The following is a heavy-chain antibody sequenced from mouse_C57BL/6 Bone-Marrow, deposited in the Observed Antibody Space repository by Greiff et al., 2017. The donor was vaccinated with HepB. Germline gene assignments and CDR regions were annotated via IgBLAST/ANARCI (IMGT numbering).Heavy chain of an antibody. CDR2: IRSKSNNYAT. V-gene: IGHV10-1*01. Sequence: DVKLVESGGGLVQPKGSLKLSCAASGFSFNTYAMNWVRQAPGKGLEWVARIRSKSNNYATYYADSVKDRFTISRDDSESMLYLQMNNLKTEDTAMYYCVRGGNYLDYWGQGTTLTVSS. CDR3: VRGGNYLDY. CDR1: GFSFNTYA. J-gene: IGHJ2*01.